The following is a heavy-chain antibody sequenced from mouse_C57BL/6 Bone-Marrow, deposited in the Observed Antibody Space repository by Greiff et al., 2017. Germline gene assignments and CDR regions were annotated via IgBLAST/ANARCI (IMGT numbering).Heavy chain of an antibody. CDR2: IDPSDSYT. J-gene: IGHJ3*01. V-gene: IGHV1-69*01. Sequence: QVQLQQPGAELVMPGASVKLSCKASGYTFTSYWMHWVKQRPGQGLEWIGEIDPSDSYTTYNQKFKGKSTLTVDKSSSTAYMQLSSLTSEDSAVYYCARDVGFAYWAKGLWSLSLQ. CDR1: GYTFTSYW. CDR3: ARDVGFAY.